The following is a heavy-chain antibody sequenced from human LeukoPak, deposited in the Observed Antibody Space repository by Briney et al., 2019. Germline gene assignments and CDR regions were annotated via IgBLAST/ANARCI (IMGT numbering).Heavy chain of an antibody. J-gene: IGHJ4*02. Sequence: SVKVSCKASGGTFSSYAISWVRQAPGQGLQWMGRIIPIFGTANYAQKFQGRVTITTDESTSTAYMELSSLRSEDTAVYYCARTDYGGNQGDFDYWGQGTLVTVSS. CDR3: ARTDYGGNQGDFDY. D-gene: IGHD4-23*01. CDR2: IIPIFGTA. V-gene: IGHV1-69*05. CDR1: GGTFSSYA.